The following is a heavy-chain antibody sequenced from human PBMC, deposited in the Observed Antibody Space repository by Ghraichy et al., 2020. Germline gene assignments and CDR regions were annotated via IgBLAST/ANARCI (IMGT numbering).Heavy chain of an antibody. V-gene: IGHV3-30-3*01. CDR3: VKDIWAFGTQTDDS. CDR2: IPHDGVNK. CDR1: GFNFSCYA. J-gene: IGHJ1*01. D-gene: IGHD1-7*01. Sequence: GGSLRLSCTASGFNFSCYALQWVRQAPGKGLEWVSIIPHDGVNKYYIDSVKGRITTSRDNSKNTVYLHMTNLRPEDTAMYYCVKDIWAFGTQTDDSWGQGALFTVSS.